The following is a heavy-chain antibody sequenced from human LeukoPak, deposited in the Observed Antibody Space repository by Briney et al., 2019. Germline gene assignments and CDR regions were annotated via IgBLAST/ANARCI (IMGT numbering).Heavy chain of an antibody. CDR2: IYYNGNT. D-gene: IGHD2-2*01. CDR3: ARHDCSSTSCYYYYYMDV. J-gene: IGHJ6*03. V-gene: IGHV4-39*01. CDR1: GGSISSSRYY. Sequence: PSETLSLTCTVSGGSISSSRYYWGWIRQPPGKGLEWIGTIYYNGNTYYSPSLKSRVTISADTSKNQFSLKLSSVTAADTAVYYCARHDCSSTSCYYYYYMDVWGKGTTVTVSS.